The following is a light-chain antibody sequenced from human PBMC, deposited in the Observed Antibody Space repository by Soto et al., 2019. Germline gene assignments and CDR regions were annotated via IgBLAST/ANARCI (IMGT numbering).Light chain of an antibody. V-gene: IGKV1-39*01. CDR2: AAS. CDR3: QQSYSTPRT. CDR1: QSIRNY. Sequence: IQMTQSPSSLSASVGDRVTITCRASQSIRNYLNWYQQKPGKAPKLLMYAASSLQSGVPSRFGGSGSGTDFTLTISSLQPEDFATYYCQQSYSTPRTFGQGTKVEIK. J-gene: IGKJ1*01.